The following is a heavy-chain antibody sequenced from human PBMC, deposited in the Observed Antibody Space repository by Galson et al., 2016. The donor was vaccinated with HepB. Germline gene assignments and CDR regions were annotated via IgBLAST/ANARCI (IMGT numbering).Heavy chain of an antibody. CDR3: AKAAQYCSSSSCRNWFDP. D-gene: IGHD2-2*01. CDR2: ISWNSGNT. CDR1: GFTFGDYA. V-gene: IGHV3-9*01. Sequence: SLRLSCAASGFTFGDYAMHWVRQAPGKGLEWVSGISWNSGNTGYADSGKGRFTISRDNPKNSLYLQMNSLRAEDTALYYCAKAAQYCSSSSCRNWFDPCGQGTLLTVAS. J-gene: IGHJ5*02.